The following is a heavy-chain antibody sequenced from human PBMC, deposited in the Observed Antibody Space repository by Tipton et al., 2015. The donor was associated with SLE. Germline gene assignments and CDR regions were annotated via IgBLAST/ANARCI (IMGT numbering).Heavy chain of an antibody. CDR2: INHSGST. V-gene: IGHV4-34*01. D-gene: IGHD3-10*01. Sequence: TLSLTCAVYGGSFSGYYWSWIRQPPRKGLEWIGEINHSGSTNYNPSLKSRVTISVDTSKNQFSLKLSSVTAADTAVYYCARRGYGSGSSWGQGTLVTVSS. J-gene: IGHJ5*02. CDR1: GGSFSGYY. CDR3: ARRGYGSGSS.